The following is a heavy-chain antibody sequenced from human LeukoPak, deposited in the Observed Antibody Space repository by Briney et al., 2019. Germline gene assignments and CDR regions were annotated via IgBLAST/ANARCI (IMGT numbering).Heavy chain of an antibody. J-gene: IGHJ4*02. CDR3: ARVDIVVVPAAIHGGVDY. CDR1: GGSFSGYY. V-gene: IGHV4-34*01. Sequence: SETLSLTCAVYGGSFSGYYWSWIRQPPGKGPEWIGEINHSGSTNYNPSLKSRVTISVGTSKNQFSLKLSSVTAADTAVYYCARVDIVVVPAAIHGGVDYWGQGTLVTVSS. D-gene: IGHD2-2*01. CDR2: INHSGST.